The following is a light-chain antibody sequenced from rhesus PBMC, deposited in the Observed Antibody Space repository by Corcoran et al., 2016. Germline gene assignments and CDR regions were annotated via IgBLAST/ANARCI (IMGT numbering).Light chain of an antibody. J-gene: IGLJ1*01. V-gene: IGLV2-32*02. CDR3: SSDAGSNTFI. Sequence: DLTQPRSVYGSPGQSVTISCTGTSSDIGGYNYVSWYQKHPGAAPKLMIYEVNKRPSGVSGRFPGSKSGDTASLTISGLQAEDEADYYCSSDAGSNTFIFGDGTRLTVL. CDR2: EVN. CDR1: SSDIGGYNY.